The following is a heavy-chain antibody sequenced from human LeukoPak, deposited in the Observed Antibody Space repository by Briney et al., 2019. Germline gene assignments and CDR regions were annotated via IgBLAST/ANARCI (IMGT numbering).Heavy chain of an antibody. CDR1: GYTFTSYG. CDR3: ARYCSSTSGWCWFDP. V-gene: IGHV1-18*01. Sequence: ASVKVSCKASGYTFTSYGISWVRQAPGQGLEWMGWISAYNGNTNYAQRLQDRVIMTTDTSTSTAYMELRSLRSDDTAVYYCARYCSSTSGWCWFDPWGQGTLVTVSS. J-gene: IGHJ5*02. CDR2: ISAYNGNT. D-gene: IGHD2-2*01.